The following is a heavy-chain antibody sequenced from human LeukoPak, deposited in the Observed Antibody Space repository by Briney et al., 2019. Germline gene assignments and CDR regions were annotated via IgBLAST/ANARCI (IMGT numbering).Heavy chain of an antibody. J-gene: IGHJ6*02. V-gene: IGHV1-69*13. CDR3: ARSPQDIVVVPVTYYYYGMDV. Sequence: SVKVSCKASGGTFSSYAISWVRQAPGQGLEWMGGIIPIFGTANYAQKFQGRATITADESTSTAYMELSSLRSEDTAVYYCARSPQDIVVVPVTYYYYGMDVWGQGTTVTVSS. CDR1: GGTFSSYA. D-gene: IGHD2-2*01. CDR2: IIPIFGTA.